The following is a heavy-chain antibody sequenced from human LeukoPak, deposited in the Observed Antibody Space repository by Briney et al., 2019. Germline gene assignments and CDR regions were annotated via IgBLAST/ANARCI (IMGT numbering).Heavy chain of an antibody. Sequence: GGSLRLSCAASGFTFISYSMNWVRQAPGKGLEWVSSIISSSSYIHYADSVKGRFTISRDNAKNSLYLEMNSLRAEDTALYYCARDHRLDYYGTRAYYFDYWGQGSQVAVRS. CDR3: ARDHRLDYYGTRAYYFDY. CDR1: GFTFISYS. CDR2: IISSSSYI. J-gene: IGHJ4*02. V-gene: IGHV3-21*01. D-gene: IGHD3-10*01.